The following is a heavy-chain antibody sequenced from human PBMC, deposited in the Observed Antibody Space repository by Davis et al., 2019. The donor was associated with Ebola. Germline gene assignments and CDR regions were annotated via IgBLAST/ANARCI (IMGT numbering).Heavy chain of an antibody. D-gene: IGHD3-9*01. CDR2: INPHNGNT. J-gene: IGHJ6*04. CDR3: ARDILTLHGMDV. V-gene: IGHV1-18*04. CDR1: GYTFTSYG. Sequence: ASVQVSCKASGYTFTSYGITWVRQAPGQGLEWMGWINPHNGNTNYAQKLQGRVTMTTDTSTSTAYMELRSLRSDDTAVYYCARDILTLHGMDVWGKGTTVTVSS.